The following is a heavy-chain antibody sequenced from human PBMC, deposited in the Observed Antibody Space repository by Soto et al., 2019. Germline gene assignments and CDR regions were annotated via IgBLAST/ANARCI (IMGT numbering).Heavy chain of an antibody. CDR3: ARGSTTNYYGMDV. J-gene: IGHJ6*02. V-gene: IGHV3-13*01. Sequence: GGSLRLSCAASGFTFSSYDMHWVRQATGKGLEWVSAIGTAGDTYYPGSVKGRFTISRENAKNSLYLQMNSLRAGDTAVYYCARGSTTNYYGMDVWGQGTTVTSP. CDR1: GFTFSSYD. D-gene: IGHD4-4*01. CDR2: IGTAGDT.